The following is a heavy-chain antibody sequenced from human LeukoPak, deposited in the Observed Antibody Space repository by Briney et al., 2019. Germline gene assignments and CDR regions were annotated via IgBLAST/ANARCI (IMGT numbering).Heavy chain of an antibody. J-gene: IGHJ5*02. CDR2: IRFDGNDK. V-gene: IGHV3-30*02. CDR1: GFTFSRYS. Sequence: GGSLRLSCATSGFTFSRYSMNWVRQAPGKGLEWVAFIRFDGNDKFYADSVKGRFAISKDTSRNTLYLQMNGLRLEDTAVYYCAKDLMRDRWFGESWGQGTLVTVSS. D-gene: IGHD3-10*01. CDR3: AKDLMRDRWFGES.